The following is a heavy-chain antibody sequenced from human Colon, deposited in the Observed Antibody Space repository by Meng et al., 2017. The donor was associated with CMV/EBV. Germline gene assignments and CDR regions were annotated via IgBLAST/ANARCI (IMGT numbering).Heavy chain of an antibody. CDR1: GFTFSSYE. J-gene: IGHJ5*02. CDR3: ARGRWGP. CDR2: IGSDGTIK. D-gene: IGHD4-23*01. Sequence: GESLKISCTTSGFTFSSYEMNWVRQTPERGLEWIAHIGSDGTIKYYAESVKGRFTISRDNAKESLYLQMNSLRADDTALYYCARGRWGPWGHGTLVTVSS. V-gene: IGHV3-48*03.